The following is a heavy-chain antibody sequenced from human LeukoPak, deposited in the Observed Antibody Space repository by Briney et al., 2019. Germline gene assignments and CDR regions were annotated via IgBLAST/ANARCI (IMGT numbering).Heavy chain of an antibody. CDR1: GFTFSSYA. D-gene: IGHD5-18*01. J-gene: IGHJ5*02. CDR3: ATGSGPYTVNWFDP. CDR2: ISGSGGST. V-gene: IGHV3-23*01. Sequence: PGGSLRLSCAASGFTFSSYAMSWVRKAPGKGLEWVSAISGSGGSTYYADSVKGRFTISRDNSKNTLYLQMNSLRAEDTAVYYCATGSGPYTVNWFDPWGQGTLVTVSS.